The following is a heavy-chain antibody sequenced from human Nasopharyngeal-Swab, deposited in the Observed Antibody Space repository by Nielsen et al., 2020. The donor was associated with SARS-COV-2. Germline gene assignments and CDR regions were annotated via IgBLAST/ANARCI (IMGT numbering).Heavy chain of an antibody. V-gene: IGHV2-70*01. D-gene: IGHD5-24*01. CDR3: ARIRDGFADY. J-gene: IGHJ4*02. CDR2: IDWDDDK. Sequence: WIRQSPGKALEWLALIDWDDDKYYSTSLKTRLTISKDTSKNQVVLTMTNMDPVDTATYYCARIRDGFADYWGQGTLVTVSS.